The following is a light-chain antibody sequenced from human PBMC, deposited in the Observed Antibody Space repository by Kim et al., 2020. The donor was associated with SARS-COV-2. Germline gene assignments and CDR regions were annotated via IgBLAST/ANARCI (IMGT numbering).Light chain of an antibody. J-gene: IGLJ2*01. CDR1: SLRRYY. CDR2: GKN. CDR3: KSRDSSGKVV. V-gene: IGLV3-19*01. Sequence: SSELTQDPAVSVALGQTVRITCQGDSLRRYYASWYQQKPGQAPVLVIYGKNNRPSGIPDRFSGSSSGNTASLTITGAQAEEEAEYYCKSRDSSGKVVFGGGTQLTVL.